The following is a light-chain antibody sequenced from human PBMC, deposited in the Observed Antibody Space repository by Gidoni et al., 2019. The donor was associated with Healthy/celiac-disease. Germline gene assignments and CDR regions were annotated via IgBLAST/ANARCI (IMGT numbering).Light chain of an antibody. J-gene: IGLJ2*01. CDR1: ALAKQY. CDR2: KDN. Sequence: SYEMTQPPSVAVSPGQTARITCSGDALAKQYAYWYQQKQGQAPVLVIYKDNERPSGIPERFSGSSPGTTVTLTISGVQAEDEADYYCQSADSSVVFGGGTKLTVL. V-gene: IGLV3-25*03. CDR3: QSADSSVV.